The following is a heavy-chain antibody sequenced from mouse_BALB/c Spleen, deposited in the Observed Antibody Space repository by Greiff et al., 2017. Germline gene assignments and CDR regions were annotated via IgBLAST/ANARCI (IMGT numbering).Heavy chain of an antibody. Sequence: VKLMESGPGLVAPSQSLSITCTVSGFSLTSYGVHWVRQPPGKGLEWLGVIWAGGSTNYNSALMSRLSISKDNSKSQVFLKMNSLQTDDTAMYYCAREPFTTVVAGYYAMDYWGQGTSVTVSS. CDR3: AREPFTTVVAGYYAMDY. V-gene: IGHV2-9*02. CDR1: GFSLTSYG. J-gene: IGHJ4*01. D-gene: IGHD1-1*01. CDR2: IWAGGST.